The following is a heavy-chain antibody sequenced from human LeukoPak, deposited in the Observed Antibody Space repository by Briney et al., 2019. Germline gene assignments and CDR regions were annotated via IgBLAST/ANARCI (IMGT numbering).Heavy chain of an antibody. CDR1: GYTFTGYY. D-gene: IGHD5-18*01. Sequence: ASVKVSCKASGYTFTGYYMHWVRQAPGQGLEWVGWINPKNGGSNYAQKFQGRVTMTRDRSISTAYMELSRLTSDDTAVYYCARDPVLTWIQSEYYFDYWGQGTLVTVSS. J-gene: IGHJ4*02. V-gene: IGHV1-2*02. CDR2: INPKNGGS. CDR3: ARDPVLTWIQSEYYFDY.